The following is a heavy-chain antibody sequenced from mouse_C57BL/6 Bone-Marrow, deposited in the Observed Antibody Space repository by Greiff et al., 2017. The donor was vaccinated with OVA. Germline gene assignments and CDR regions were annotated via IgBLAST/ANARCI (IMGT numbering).Heavy chain of an antibody. V-gene: IGHV10-1*01. J-gene: IGHJ3*01. CDR1: GFSFNTYA. Sequence: EVQRVESGGGLVQPKGSLKLSCAASGFSFNTYAMNWVRQAPGKGLEWVARIRSKSNNYATYYADSVKDRFTISRDDSESMLYLQMNNLKTEDTAMYYCVRQGLYYGNYEAWFAYWGQGTLVTVSA. CDR2: IRSKSNNYAT. CDR3: VRQGLYYGNYEAWFAY. D-gene: IGHD2-1*01.